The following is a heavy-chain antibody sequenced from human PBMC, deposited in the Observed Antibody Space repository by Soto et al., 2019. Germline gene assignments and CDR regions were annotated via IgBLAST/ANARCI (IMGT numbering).Heavy chain of an antibody. D-gene: IGHD4-17*01. CDR1: GYTFTSYG. V-gene: IGHV1-18*01. Sequence: QVQLVQSGAEVKKPGASVKVSCKASGYTFTSYGISWVRQAPGQGLEWMGWISAYNGNTNYAQKLQGRVTMTTDTSTSTAYMELRSLRSDNTAVYYCARDGSTVTTGRNYAYGMDVWGQGTTVTVSS. J-gene: IGHJ6*02. CDR3: ARDGSTVTTGRNYAYGMDV. CDR2: ISAYNGNT.